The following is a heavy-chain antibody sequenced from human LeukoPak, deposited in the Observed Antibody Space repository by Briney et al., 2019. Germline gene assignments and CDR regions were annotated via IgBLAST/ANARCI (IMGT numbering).Heavy chain of an antibody. CDR3: ARGGLEGDWFDP. D-gene: IGHD3-16*01. J-gene: IGHJ5*02. CDR2: IYYSGST. Sequence: SETLSLTCTVSGGSISSSSYYWGWIRQPPGKGLEWIGSIYYSGSTYYNPSLKSRVTISVDTSKNQFSLKLSSVTAADSAVYYCARGGLEGDWFDPWGQGTLVTVSS. V-gene: IGHV4-39*07. CDR1: GGSISSSSYY.